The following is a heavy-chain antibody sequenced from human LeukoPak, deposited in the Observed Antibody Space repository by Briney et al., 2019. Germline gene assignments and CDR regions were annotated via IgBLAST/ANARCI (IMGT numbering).Heavy chain of an antibody. CDR2: IRSKAYGETA. CDR3: TRDRGAYNLYDY. Sequence: GGSLRLSCTASGFTFGDYAMSWIRQAPGKGLEWVGFIRSKAYGETADYAASVKGRFTISRDGSKAIAYLQMNSLKTEDTAVYHCTRDRGAYNLYDYWGQGTLVTVSS. V-gene: IGHV3-49*01. D-gene: IGHD1-1*01. J-gene: IGHJ4*02. CDR1: GFTFGDYA.